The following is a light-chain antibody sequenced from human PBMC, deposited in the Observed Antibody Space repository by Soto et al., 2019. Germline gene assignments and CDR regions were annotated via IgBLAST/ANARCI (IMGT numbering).Light chain of an antibody. J-gene: IGLJ2*01. CDR1: KLGDKY. CDR2: QDS. V-gene: IGLV3-1*01. Sequence: SSELTQPPSVSVSPGQTASITCSGDKLGDKYACWYQQKPGQSPVLVIYQDSKRPSGIPERFSGSNAGNTATLTIRGTQAMDEADYYCQAWDSSTALVFGGGTKLTVL. CDR3: QAWDSSTALV.